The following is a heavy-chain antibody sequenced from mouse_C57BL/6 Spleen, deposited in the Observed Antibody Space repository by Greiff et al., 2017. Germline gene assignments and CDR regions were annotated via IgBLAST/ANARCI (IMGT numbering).Heavy chain of an antibody. CDR3: ARGSSLYAMDY. J-gene: IGHJ4*01. CDR2: ISSGSSTI. CDR1: GFTFSDYG. V-gene: IGHV5-17*01. Sequence: EVKLQESGGGLVKPGGSLKLSCAASGFTFSDYGMHWVRQAPEKGLEWVAYISSGSSTIYYADTVKGRFTISRDNAKNTLFLQMTSLRSEDTAMYYCARGSSLYAMDYWGQGTSVTVSS. D-gene: IGHD1-1*01.